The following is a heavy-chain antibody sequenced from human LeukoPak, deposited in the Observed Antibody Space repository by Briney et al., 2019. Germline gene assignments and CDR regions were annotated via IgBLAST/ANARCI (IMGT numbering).Heavy chain of an antibody. V-gene: IGHV4-59*01. CDR1: GGSISSYY. D-gene: IGHD3-10*01. CDR2: IYYSGST. CDR3: ARASRSGSYLYYFDY. Sequence: SETLSLTRTVSGGSISSYYWSWIRQPPGKGLEWIGYIYYSGSTNYNPSLKSRVTISVDTSKNQFSLKLSSVTAADTAVYYCARASRSGSYLYYFDYWGQGTLATVSS. J-gene: IGHJ4*02.